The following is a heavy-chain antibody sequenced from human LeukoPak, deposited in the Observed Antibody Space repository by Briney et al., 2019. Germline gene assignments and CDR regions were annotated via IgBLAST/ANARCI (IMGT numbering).Heavy chain of an antibody. Sequence: PSETLSLTRTVSGGSISSYYWSWIRQPPGKGLEWIGYIYYSGSTNYNPSLKSRVTISVDTSKNQFSLKLSSVTAADTAVYYCARVYYDFWSGNYYYYYYMDVWGKGTTVTVSS. CDR3: ARVYYDFWSGNYYYYYYMDV. CDR1: GGSISSYY. CDR2: IYYSGST. J-gene: IGHJ6*03. D-gene: IGHD3-3*01. V-gene: IGHV4-59*01.